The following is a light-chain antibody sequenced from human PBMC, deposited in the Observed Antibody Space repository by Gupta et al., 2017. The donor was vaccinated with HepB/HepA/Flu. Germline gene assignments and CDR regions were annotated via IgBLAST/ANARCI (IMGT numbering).Light chain of an antibody. Sequence: QTMVTQEPSLSVSPGGTVTLTCGLRSGSVSSNHYCSWFQQTPGQSPRTLIYNTDSRSSGVPDRFSGSILGNKAALTITGPQADDESTYYCILNMNSGIWMFGGGTKLTVL. CDR2: NTD. V-gene: IGLV8-61*01. CDR1: SGSVSSNHY. J-gene: IGLJ3*02. CDR3: ILNMNSGIWM.